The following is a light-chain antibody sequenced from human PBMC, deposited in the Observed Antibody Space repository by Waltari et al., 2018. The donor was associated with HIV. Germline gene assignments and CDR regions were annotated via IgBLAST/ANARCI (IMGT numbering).Light chain of an antibody. V-gene: IGKV4-1*01. CDR2: WAS. CDR1: QRLLYSSNNKNF. Sequence: DIVMTQSPDSLAVSLGERATINCKSRQRLLYSSNNKNFLAWYQQKPRQSPKRLIYWASIRESGVPDRFRASGSGTDCTRTLNSLQAEDVAVYYGQQYYNTLWTFGQGTKVEIK. J-gene: IGKJ1*01. CDR3: QQYYNTLWT.